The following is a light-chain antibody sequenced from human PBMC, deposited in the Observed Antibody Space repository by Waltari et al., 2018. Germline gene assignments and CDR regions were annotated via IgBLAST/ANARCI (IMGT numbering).Light chain of an antibody. J-gene: IGLJ3*02. V-gene: IGLV2-14*01. Sequence: QSALTQPASVSGSPGQSLTIPCPGTSGDVGGYTVASWFQQHPGKVPNLIISTVSNRPSGVSDRFSGSKSGNTASLTISGLQAEDEASYYCASYTNSDSEVFGGGTKVTVL. CDR2: TVS. CDR3: ASYTNSDSEV. CDR1: SGDVGGYTV.